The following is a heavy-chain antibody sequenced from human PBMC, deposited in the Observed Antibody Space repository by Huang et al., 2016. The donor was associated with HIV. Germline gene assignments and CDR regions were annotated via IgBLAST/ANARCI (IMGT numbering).Heavy chain of an antibody. D-gene: IGHD3-10*01. V-gene: IGHV4-39*01. J-gene: IGHJ4*02. CDR3: ARHFGSWSGYFDS. Sequence: QLQLQESGPGLVRPSETLSLICTVSGGSITDSNYYWGWIRQPPGKGLEWIGSIYYSGDTDYNPALKGRVTISVDMSKNRFSLDIRSVAVADTAIYYCARHFGSWSGYFDSWGQGTLVPVSS. CDR1: GGSITDSNYY. CDR2: IYYSGDT.